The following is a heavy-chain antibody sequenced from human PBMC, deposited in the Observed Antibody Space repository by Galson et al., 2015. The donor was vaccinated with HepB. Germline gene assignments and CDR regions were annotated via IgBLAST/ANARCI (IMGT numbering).Heavy chain of an antibody. Sequence: SLRLSCAASGFTFSSYAMHWVRQAPGKGLELVAVISYDGSNKYYADSVKGRFTISRDNSKNTLYLQMNSLRAEDTAVYYCARSVLWFGELFGYFDYWGQGTLVTVSS. V-gene: IGHV3-30-3*01. D-gene: IGHD3-10*01. J-gene: IGHJ4*02. CDR3: ARSVLWFGELFGYFDY. CDR2: ISYDGSNK. CDR1: GFTFSSYA.